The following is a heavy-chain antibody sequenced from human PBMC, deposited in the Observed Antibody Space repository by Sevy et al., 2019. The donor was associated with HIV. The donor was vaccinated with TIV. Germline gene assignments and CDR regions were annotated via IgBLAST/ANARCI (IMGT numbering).Heavy chain of an antibody. V-gene: IGHV3-48*01. CDR2: ISSVSGDT. CDR3: ARGGDFNDRSAKRDFDY. CDR1: GFIFSSYT. J-gene: IGHJ4*02. D-gene: IGHD3-22*01. Sequence: GGSLRLSCRASGFIFSSYTMNWVRQAPGKGLEWISYISSVSGDTYYADSVKGRFTISRDNSKNTLYLQMNSLRVEDTAVYFCARGGDFNDRSAKRDFDYWGQGTLVTVSS.